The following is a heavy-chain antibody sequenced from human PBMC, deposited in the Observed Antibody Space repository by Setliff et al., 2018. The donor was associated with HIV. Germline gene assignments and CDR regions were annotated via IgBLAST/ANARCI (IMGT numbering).Heavy chain of an antibody. CDR2: ISDSGGST. D-gene: IGHD1-26*01. CDR1: GFTFSSYM. V-gene: IGHV3-23*01. CDR3: AKEGVGATPMGWFDP. Sequence: GGSLRLSCAASGFTFSSYMMNWVRQAPGKGLEWVSGISDSGGSTYYADSVKGRSTISRDNSKNTLYLQMSSPRAEDTAVYFCAKEGVGATPMGWFDPWGQGTLVTVSS. J-gene: IGHJ5*02.